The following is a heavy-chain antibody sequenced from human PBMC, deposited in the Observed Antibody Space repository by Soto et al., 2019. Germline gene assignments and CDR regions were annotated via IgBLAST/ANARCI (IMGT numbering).Heavy chain of an antibody. CDR2: IYYSGRT. CDR3: ARQRTTVVTQAYFEH. J-gene: IGHJ4*02. D-gene: IGHD2-21*02. CDR1: DESINSSSYY. V-gene: IGHV4-39*01. Sequence: SETLSLTCIFCDESINSSSYYWGWIRQPPGKGLEWIGSIYYSGRTYYNPSFKSRVTISIDTSKNQFSLRLSSVTATDKAVYYCARQRTTVVTQAYFEHWGQGALVTFS.